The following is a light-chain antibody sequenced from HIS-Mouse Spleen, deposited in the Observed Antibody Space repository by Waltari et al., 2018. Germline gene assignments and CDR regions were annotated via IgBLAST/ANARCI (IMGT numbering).Light chain of an antibody. CDR3: YSTDSSGNHRV. J-gene: IGLJ2*01. V-gene: IGLV3-10*01. CDR1: ALPKKY. CDR2: EDS. Sequence: SYELTQPPSVSVSPGQTARITCSGDALPKKYAYWYQQQSGQAPVLVIYEDSKRPSGIPGRLSGSSSGKMATLTISGAQVEDEADYYCYSTDSSGNHRVFGGGTKLTVL.